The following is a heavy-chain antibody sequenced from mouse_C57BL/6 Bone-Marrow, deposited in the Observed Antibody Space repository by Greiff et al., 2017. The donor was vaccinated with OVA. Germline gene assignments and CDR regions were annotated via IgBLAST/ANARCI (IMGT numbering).Heavy chain of an antibody. J-gene: IGHJ4*01. CDR1: GYTFTSYW. D-gene: IGHD1-1*01. CDR2: IYPGSGST. V-gene: IGHV1-55*01. CDR3: ASSGDYSGTRYYAMDY. Sequence: QVQLQQPGAELVKPGASVKMSCKASGYTFTSYWITWVKQRPGQGLEWIGDIYPGSGSTTYNEKFKSKATLTVDTSSSTAYMQLSSLTSEDSAVYYCASSGDYSGTRYYAMDYWGQGTSVTVSS.